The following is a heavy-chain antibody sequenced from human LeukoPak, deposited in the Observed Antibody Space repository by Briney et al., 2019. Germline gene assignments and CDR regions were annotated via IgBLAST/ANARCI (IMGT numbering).Heavy chain of an antibody. D-gene: IGHD2-2*01. CDR2: IYYSGST. Sequence: SETLSLTCTVSGGSISSSSYYWGWIRQPPGKGLEWIGSIYYSGSTYYNPSLKSRVTISVDTSKNQFSLKLSSVTAADTAVYYCARMRPPSRIVVVPAAPGNLIDYWGQGTLVTVSS. V-gene: IGHV4-39*07. CDR3: ARMRPPSRIVVVPAAPGNLIDY. CDR1: GGSISSSSYY. J-gene: IGHJ4*02.